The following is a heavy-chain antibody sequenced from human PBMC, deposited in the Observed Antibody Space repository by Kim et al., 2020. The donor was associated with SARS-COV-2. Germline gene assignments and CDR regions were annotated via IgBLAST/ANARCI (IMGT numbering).Heavy chain of an antibody. Sequence: ASVKVSCKVSGYTLTELSMHWVRQAPGKGLEWMGGFDPEDGETIYAQKFQGRVTMTEDTSTDTAYMELSSLRSKDTAVYYCATSITIFGGFDPWGQGTLVTVSS. CDR3: ATSITIFGGFDP. CDR2: FDPEDGET. CDR1: GYTLTELS. V-gene: IGHV1-24*01. J-gene: IGHJ5*02. D-gene: IGHD3-3*01.